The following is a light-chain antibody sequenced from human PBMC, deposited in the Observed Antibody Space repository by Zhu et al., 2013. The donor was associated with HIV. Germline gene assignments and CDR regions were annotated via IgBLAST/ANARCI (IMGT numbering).Light chain of an antibody. CDR2: WAS. V-gene: IGKV4-1*01. Sequence: DIVMTQSPDSLAVSLGERATINCKSSQSVLYSSNNKNYLAWYQQKPGQPPKLLIYWASTRESGVPDRFSGSGSGTDFTLTISSLQPEDVATYYCQKYNSVPPIFTFGPGTKVDIK. CDR1: QSVLYSSNNKNY. CDR3: QKYNSVPPIFT. J-gene: IGKJ3*01.